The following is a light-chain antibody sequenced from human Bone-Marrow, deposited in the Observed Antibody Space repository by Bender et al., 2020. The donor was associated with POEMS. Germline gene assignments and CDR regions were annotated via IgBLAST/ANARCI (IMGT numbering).Light chain of an antibody. J-gene: IGLJ2*01. CDR3: CSYAGSTMVI. CDR2: EGN. V-gene: IGLV2-23*01. CDR1: ISEVGRFNL. Sequence: QSALTQPASVSGSPGQSITITCTGTISEVGRFNLVSWYQQHPGKAPKLIIYEGNKWPSGVSNRFSGPKSGNTASLTISGLQAEDEADYYCCSYAGSTMVIVGGGTKLTVL.